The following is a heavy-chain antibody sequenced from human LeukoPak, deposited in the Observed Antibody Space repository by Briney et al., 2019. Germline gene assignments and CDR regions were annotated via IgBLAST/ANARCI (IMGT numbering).Heavy chain of an antibody. CDR1: GGSISSGGYY. CDR3: ARGVTYYDSSGLPGYFDY. J-gene: IGHJ4*02. Sequence: SQTLSLTCTVSGGSISSGGYYWSWLRQHPGKGLEWIGYIYYSGSTYYNPSLKSRVTISVDTSKNQFSLKLSSVTAADTAVYYCARGVTYYDSSGLPGYFDYWGQGTLVTVSS. D-gene: IGHD3-22*01. V-gene: IGHV4-31*03. CDR2: IYYSGST.